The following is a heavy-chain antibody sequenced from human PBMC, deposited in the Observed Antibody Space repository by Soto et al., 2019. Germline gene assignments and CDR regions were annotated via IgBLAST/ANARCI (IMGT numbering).Heavy chain of an antibody. CDR1: GDSFNTFA. CDR2: IIPNFDTP. Sequence: QVQLVQSGAAVKKPGSSVKLSCKASGDSFNTFAVTWVRQAPGQGLEWMGGIIPNFDTPNYAQKFQGRVTIIADKSTSTPYMELSSLRSEETAAYYCARPYYDSSGYYLWYFDYWGQGTLVTVSS. CDR3: ARPYYDSSGYYLWYFDY. J-gene: IGHJ4*02. V-gene: IGHV1-69*06. D-gene: IGHD3-22*01.